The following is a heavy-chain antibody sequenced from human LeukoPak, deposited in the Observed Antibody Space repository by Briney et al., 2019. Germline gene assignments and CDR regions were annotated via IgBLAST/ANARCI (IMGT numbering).Heavy chain of an antibody. CDR3: ARDPGGDTAMVDYFDY. CDR2: ISYDGSNK. CDR1: GYPFSDHY. J-gene: IGHJ4*02. V-gene: IGHV3-30-3*01. D-gene: IGHD5-18*01. Sequence: GGSLRLSCAVSGYPFSDHYIDWVRQAPGKGLEWVAVISYDGSNKYYADSVKGRFTISRDNSKNTLYLQMNSLRAEDTAVYYCARDPGGDTAMVDYFDYWGQGTLVTVSS.